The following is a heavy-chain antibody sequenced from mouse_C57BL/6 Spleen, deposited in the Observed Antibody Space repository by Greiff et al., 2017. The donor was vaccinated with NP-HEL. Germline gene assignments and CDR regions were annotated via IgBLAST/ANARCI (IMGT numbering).Heavy chain of an antibody. CDR1: GYTFTDYE. CDR2: IDPETGGT. V-gene: IGHV1-15*01. J-gene: IGHJ4*01. Sequence: VQLQQSGAELVRPGASVTLSCKASGYTFTDYEMHWVKQTPVHGLEWIGAIDPETGGTAYNQKFKGKAILTADKSSSTAYMELRSLTSEDSAVYYCTRRGVYYNYAMDYWGQGTSVTVSS. CDR3: TRRGVYYNYAMDY. D-gene: IGHD2-1*01.